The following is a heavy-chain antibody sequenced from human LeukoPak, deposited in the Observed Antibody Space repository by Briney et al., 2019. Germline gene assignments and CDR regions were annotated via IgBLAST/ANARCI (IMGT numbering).Heavy chain of an antibody. V-gene: IGHV4-4*07. CDR3: ARSSVILGPDALDI. CDR2: IYTSGST. CDR1: GGSISSYY. J-gene: IGHJ3*02. D-gene: IGHD2-21*01. Sequence: SETLSLTCTVSGGSISSYYWSWIRQPAGKGLEWIGRIYTSGSTNYNPSLKSRVTMSVDTSKNQFSLKLSSVTAADTAVYYCARSSVILGPDALDIWGQGTMVTVSS.